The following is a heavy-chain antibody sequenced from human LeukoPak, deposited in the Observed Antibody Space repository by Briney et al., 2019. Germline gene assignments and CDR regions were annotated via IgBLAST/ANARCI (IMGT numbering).Heavy chain of an antibody. V-gene: IGHV1-69*04. CDR1: GGTFSSYA. Sequence: GSSVKVSCKASGGTFSSYAISWVRQAPGQGLEWMGRIIPILGIANYAQKFQGRVTITADKSTSTAYMELSSLRSEDTAVYYCTREGAYGAHGFDYWGQGTLITVSS. CDR2: IIPILGIA. CDR3: TREGAYGAHGFDY. D-gene: IGHD4-17*01. J-gene: IGHJ4*02.